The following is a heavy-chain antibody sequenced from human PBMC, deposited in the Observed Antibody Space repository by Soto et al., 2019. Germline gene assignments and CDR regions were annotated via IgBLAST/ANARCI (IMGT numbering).Heavy chain of an antibody. CDR1: GFTFSSYA. V-gene: IGHV3-30-3*01. J-gene: IGHJ4*02. CDR2: ISYDGSNK. Sequence: SLRLSCAASGFTFSSYAMHWVRQAPGKGLEWVAVISYDGSNKYYADSVKGRFTISRDNSKNTLYLQMNSLRAEDTAVYYCARERSLNYYDSSGYHDYWGQGTLVNVSS. D-gene: IGHD3-22*01. CDR3: ARERSLNYYDSSGYHDY.